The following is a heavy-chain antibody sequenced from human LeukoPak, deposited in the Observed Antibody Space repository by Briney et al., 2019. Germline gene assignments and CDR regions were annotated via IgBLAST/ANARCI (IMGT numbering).Heavy chain of an antibody. D-gene: IGHD6-19*01. CDR2: INPNSGGT. Sequence: ASVKVSCKTSGYTFTGYYMHWVRQAPGQGLEWMGWINPNSGGTNYAQKFQGRVNMTRDTSISTGYMELSRLRSDDTAVYYCARDNSGWYLAYWGQGTLVTVSS. CDR3: ARDNSGWYLAY. CDR1: GYTFTGYY. J-gene: IGHJ4*02. V-gene: IGHV1-2*02.